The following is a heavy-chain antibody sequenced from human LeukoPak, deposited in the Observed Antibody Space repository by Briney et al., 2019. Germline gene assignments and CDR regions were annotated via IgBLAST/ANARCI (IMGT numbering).Heavy chain of an antibody. CDR3: ATSTPRNYFDH. Sequence: GGPLRLPCVASGLIFSTYRLHWPRHSPGRGLEWVAVIWYDGNQLYYADSVTGRFTSARDDSQNTIYLQMGSLRAEDTAVYYCATSTPRNYFDHWGQGTLVTVSS. V-gene: IGHV3-33*01. J-gene: IGHJ4*02. D-gene: IGHD1-14*01. CDR1: GLIFSTYR. CDR2: IWYDGNQL.